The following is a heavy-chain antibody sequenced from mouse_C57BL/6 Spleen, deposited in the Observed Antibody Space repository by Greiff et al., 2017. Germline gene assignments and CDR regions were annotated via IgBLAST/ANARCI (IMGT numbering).Heavy chain of an antibody. Sequence: VQLQQPGAELVKPGASVKLSCKASGYTFTSYWMHWVKQRPGQGLEWIGMIHPNSGSTNYNEKFKSKATLTVDKSSSTAYMQLSSLTSEDSAVYYWASITTVVAPQAWFAHWGQGTLVTVSA. D-gene: IGHD1-1*01. CDR2: IHPNSGST. CDR3: ASITTVVAPQAWFAH. J-gene: IGHJ3*01. V-gene: IGHV1-64*01. CDR1: GYTFTSYW.